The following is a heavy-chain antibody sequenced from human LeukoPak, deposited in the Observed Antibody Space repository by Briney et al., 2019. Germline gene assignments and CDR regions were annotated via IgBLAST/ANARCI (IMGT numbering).Heavy chain of an antibody. V-gene: IGHV1-2*02. D-gene: IGHD1-1*01. Sequence: ASVKVSCKASGYTFTAYHMHWVRQAPGQGLEWMGWISPNSGDTGFAQKFQGRVTMARDTSISTAYLELSRLRSDDTAVYYCVRSGYNWGFDYWGQGTLVTVSS. CDR1: GYTFTAYH. CDR2: ISPNSGDT. J-gene: IGHJ4*02. CDR3: VRSGYNWGFDY.